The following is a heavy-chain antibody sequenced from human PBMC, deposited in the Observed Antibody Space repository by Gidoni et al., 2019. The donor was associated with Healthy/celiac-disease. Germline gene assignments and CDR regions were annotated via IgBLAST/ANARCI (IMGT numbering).Heavy chain of an antibody. CDR2: SSWNSGSI. J-gene: IGHJ3*02. CDR1: GFTFDDYA. Sequence: EVQLVESGGGLVQPGRSLRLSCAASGFTFDDYAMHWVRQAPGKGREWVSGSSWNSGSIGYADSVKGRFTISRDNAKNSLYLQMNSLRAEDTALYYCAKGLGYCSSTSCYFQLAGAFDIWGQGTMVTVSS. D-gene: IGHD2-2*01. CDR3: AKGLGYCSSTSCYFQLAGAFDI. V-gene: IGHV3-9*01.